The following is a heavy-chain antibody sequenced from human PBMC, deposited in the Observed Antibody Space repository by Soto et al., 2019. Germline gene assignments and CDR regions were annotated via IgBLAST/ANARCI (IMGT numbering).Heavy chain of an antibody. CDR2: IFDSGST. Sequence: QVQLQESGPGLVKPSETLSPTCTVSGGSISGGVHSWSWIRQPPGKGLGWIGHIFDSGSTYYNPSLKSRLTISVDTSKNQFSLRLSSVTAADTAVYYCASEIMPLTKAWYFDLWGRGTLVTVSS. D-gene: IGHD4-17*01. CDR1: GGSISGGVHS. V-gene: IGHV4-30-4*01. J-gene: IGHJ2*01. CDR3: ASEIMPLTKAWYFDL.